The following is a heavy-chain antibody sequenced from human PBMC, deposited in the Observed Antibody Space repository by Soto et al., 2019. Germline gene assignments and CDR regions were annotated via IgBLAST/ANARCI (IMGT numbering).Heavy chain of an antibody. CDR3: ARVRGGAAFDI. J-gene: IGHJ3*02. D-gene: IGHD3-16*01. V-gene: IGHV3-21*01. CDR1: GFTFSSYS. Sequence: PGGSLRLSCAASGFTFSSYSMNWVRHAPGKGLQLVSSISSSSSYIYYADSVKGRFTISRDNAKNSLYLQMNSLRAEDTAVYYCARVRGGAAFDIWGQGTMVTVSS. CDR2: ISSSSSYI.